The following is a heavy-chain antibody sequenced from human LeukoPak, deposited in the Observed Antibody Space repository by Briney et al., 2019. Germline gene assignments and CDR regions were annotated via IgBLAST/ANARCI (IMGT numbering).Heavy chain of an antibody. CDR1: GFTFSDYA. CDR3: AKGSGSGWYGGFAP. D-gene: IGHD6-19*01. Sequence: GGSLRLSCAASGFTFSDYAMYWVRQAPGKGLEWVSSIDASGGATYYADSVKGRFTISRDNSKNTFYLQMNSLRAEDTAVYFCAKGSGSGWYGGFAPWGQGALVTVSS. J-gene: IGHJ5*02. CDR2: IDASGGAT. V-gene: IGHV3-23*01.